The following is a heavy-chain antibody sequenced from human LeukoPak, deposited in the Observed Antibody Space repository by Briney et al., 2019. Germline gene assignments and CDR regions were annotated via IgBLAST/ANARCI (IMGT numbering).Heavy chain of an antibody. Sequence: GGSLKLSCAASGFSFSTYAMSWVRQAPGKGLEWVSGISGSGGSTYYADSVKGRFTISRDNSKNTLYLQMNSLRAEDTAVYHCANGGVVGSLHFEYWGQGTLVTVSS. CDR3: ANGGVVGSLHFEY. CDR2: ISGSGGST. V-gene: IGHV3-23*01. D-gene: IGHD2-8*02. CDR1: GFSFSTYA. J-gene: IGHJ4*02.